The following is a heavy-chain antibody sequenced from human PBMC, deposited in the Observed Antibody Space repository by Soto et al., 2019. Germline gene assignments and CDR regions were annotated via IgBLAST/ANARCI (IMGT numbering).Heavy chain of an antibody. Sequence: VGSLRLSCAASEFQFISHAMSCFRQAPGKGLEWVSAISGSGASTYYADSVKGRFTISRDNSKNTLYLQMNSLRVEDTAVYYCAHFDCFIDYWGQGTLVTVSS. J-gene: IGHJ4*02. CDR2: ISGSGAST. D-gene: IGHD3-9*01. CDR1: EFQFISHA. V-gene: IGHV3-23*01. CDR3: AHFDCFIDY.